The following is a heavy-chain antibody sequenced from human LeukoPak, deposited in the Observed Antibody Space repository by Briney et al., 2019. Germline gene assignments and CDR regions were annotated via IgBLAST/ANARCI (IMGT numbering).Heavy chain of an antibody. CDR1: GGSISSYY. CDR3: ARDGTTRGEWLSPLDY. CDR2: IYTSGST. V-gene: IGHV4-4*07. D-gene: IGHD3-3*01. J-gene: IGHJ4*02. Sequence: SETLSLTCTVSGGSISSYYWSWIRQPAGKGPEWIGRIYTSGSTNYNPSLKSRVTMSVDTSKNQFSLKLSSVTAADTAVYYCARDGTTRGEWLSPLDYWGQGTLVTVSS.